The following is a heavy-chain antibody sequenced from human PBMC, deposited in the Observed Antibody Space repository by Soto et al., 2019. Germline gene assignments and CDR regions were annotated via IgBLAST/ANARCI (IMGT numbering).Heavy chain of an antibody. CDR2: IIPIFGTA. CDR3: ARGGRVIAVAGTSVRAFDI. D-gene: IGHD6-19*01. CDR1: GGTFSSYA. V-gene: IGHV1-69*13. Sequence: SVKVSCKASGGTFSSYAISWARQAPGQGLEWMGGIIPIFGTANYAQKFQGRVTITADESTSTAYMELSSLRSEDTAVYYCARGGRVIAVAGTSVRAFDIWGQGTMVT. J-gene: IGHJ3*02.